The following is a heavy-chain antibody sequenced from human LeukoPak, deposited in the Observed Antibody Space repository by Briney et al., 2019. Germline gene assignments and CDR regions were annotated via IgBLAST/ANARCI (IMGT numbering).Heavy chain of an antibody. CDR2: ISSSSSYI. D-gene: IGHD5-18*01. V-gene: IGHV3-21*01. J-gene: IGHJ6*04. Sequence: SGGSLRLSCAASGFTFSSYSMNWVRQAPGKGLEWVSSISSSSSYIYYADSVKGRFTISRDNAKNSLYLQMNSLRAEDTAVYYCARVVIIRYSYGLAPMDVWGKGTTVTVSS. CDR1: GFTFSSYS. CDR3: ARVVIIRYSYGLAPMDV.